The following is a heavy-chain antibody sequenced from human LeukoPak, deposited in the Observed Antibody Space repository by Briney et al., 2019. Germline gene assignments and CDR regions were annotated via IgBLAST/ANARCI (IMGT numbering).Heavy chain of an antibody. CDR2: IYPGDSDT. D-gene: IGHD6-6*01. CDR1: GYSFTSYW. Sequence: GESLKISCKTSGYSFTSYWIGWVRQMPGKGLEWMGIIYPGDSDTRYSPSFQGQVTISADKSISTAYLQWSSLKASDTAMYYCARSSIAARLLPDYWGQGTLVTVSS. V-gene: IGHV5-51*01. CDR3: ARSSIAARLLPDY. J-gene: IGHJ4*02.